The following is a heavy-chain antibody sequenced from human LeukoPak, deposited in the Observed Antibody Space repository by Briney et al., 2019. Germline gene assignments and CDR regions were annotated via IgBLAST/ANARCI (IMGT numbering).Heavy chain of an antibody. CDR3: TRGDGSGSS. CDR2: IRSKGSGGTT. CDR1: GFTFGDYA. Sequence: PGGSLRLSCTASGFTFGDYAMSWVRQAPGMGLEWVGFIRSKGSGGTTEYAASVKGRFTISRDDSKSIAYLQMNSLKTEDTAVYYCTRGDGSGSSWGQGTLVTVSS. J-gene: IGHJ5*02. D-gene: IGHD3-10*01. V-gene: IGHV3-49*04.